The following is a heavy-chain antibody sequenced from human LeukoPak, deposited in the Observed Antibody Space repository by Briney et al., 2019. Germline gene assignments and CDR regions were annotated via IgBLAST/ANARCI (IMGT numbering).Heavy chain of an antibody. J-gene: IGHJ4*02. V-gene: IGHV3-7*01. CDR3: ARVVGYSSGWYLGYYFDY. CDR2: IKQDGNEK. Sequence: GGSLRLSCTVSGFTVSSNSMSWVRQAPGKGLEWVANIKQDGNEKYYVDSVKGRFTISRDNAKNSLYLQMNSLRAEDTAVYYCARVVGYSSGWYLGYYFDYWGQGTLVTVSS. D-gene: IGHD6-19*01. CDR1: GFTVSSNS.